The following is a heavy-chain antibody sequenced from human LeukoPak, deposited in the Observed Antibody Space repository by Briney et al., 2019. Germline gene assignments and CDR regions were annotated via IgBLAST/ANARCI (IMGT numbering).Heavy chain of an antibody. CDR2: ISGNGGST. CDR3: VKLIWSGYENWFDP. J-gene: IGHJ5*02. CDR1: GFTFDDYA. D-gene: IGHD3-3*01. V-gene: IGHV3-43*02. Sequence: GGSLRLSCAASGFTFDDYAMHWVRQAPGKGLEWVSLISGNGGSTYYADSVKGRFTISRDNRKNSMYLQMNSLRTEDTALYYCVKLIWSGYENWFDPWGQGTLVTVSS.